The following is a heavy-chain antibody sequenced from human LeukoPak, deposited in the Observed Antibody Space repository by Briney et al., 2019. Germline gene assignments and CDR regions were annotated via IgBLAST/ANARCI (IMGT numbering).Heavy chain of an antibody. CDR1: GYTLTELS. CDR3: ARDGTYCSGGSCYVGYYYYGMDV. J-gene: IGHJ6*02. CDR2: FDPEDGET. V-gene: IGHV1-24*01. D-gene: IGHD2-15*01. Sequence: GASVKVSCKVSGYTLTELSMHWVRQAPGKGLEWMGGFDPEDGETIYAQKFQGRVTMTEDTSTDTAYMELSSLRSEDTAVYYCARDGTYCSGGSCYVGYYYYGMDVWGQGTTVTVSS.